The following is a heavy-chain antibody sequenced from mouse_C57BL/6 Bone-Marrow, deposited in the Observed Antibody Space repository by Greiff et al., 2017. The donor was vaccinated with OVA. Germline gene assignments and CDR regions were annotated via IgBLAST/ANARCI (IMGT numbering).Heavy chain of an antibody. CDR2: INPNNGGT. Sequence: EVQLQQSGPELVKPGASVKISCKASGYTFTDYYMNWVKQSHGKSLEWIGDINPNNGGTSYNQKFKGKATLTVDKSSSTAYMELRSLTSEDSAVYYCARSPGSGGNFAYWGQGTLVTVSA. CDR1: GYTFTDYY. J-gene: IGHJ3*01. CDR3: ARSPGSGGNFAY. V-gene: IGHV1-26*01. D-gene: IGHD3-1*01.